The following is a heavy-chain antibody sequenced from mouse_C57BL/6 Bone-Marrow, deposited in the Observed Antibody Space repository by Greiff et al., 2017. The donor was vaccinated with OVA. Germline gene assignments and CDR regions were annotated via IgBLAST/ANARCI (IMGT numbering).Heavy chain of an antibody. CDR2: ISDGGSYT. Sequence: DVHLVESGGGLVKPGGSLKLSCAASGFTFSSYAMSWVRQTPEKRLEWVATISDGGSYTYYPDNVKGRFTISRDNAKNTLYLQMSHLKSEDTAMYYCARRGVTTVVAHWYFDVWGTGTTVTVSS. CDR3: ARRGVTTVVAHWYFDV. V-gene: IGHV5-4*03. D-gene: IGHD1-1*01. J-gene: IGHJ1*03. CDR1: GFTFSSYA.